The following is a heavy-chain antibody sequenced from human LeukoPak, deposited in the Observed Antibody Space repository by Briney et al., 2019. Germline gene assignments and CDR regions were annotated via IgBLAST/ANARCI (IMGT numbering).Heavy chain of an antibody. J-gene: IGHJ4*02. D-gene: IGHD2-21*02. CDR1: GGTFSSYA. CDR2: INPDSGGT. V-gene: IGHV1-2*02. CDR3: ARGRGNTVVMTSILTFDY. Sequence: ASVKVSCKASGGTFSSYAISWVRQAPGQGLEWMGWINPDSGGTNYAQNFQGRVTMTRDTSISTAYMELSRLRSDDTAIFYCARGRGNTVVMTSILTFDYWGQGTLVTVSS.